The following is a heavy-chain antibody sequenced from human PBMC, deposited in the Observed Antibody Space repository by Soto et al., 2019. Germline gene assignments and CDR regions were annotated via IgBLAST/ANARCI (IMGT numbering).Heavy chain of an antibody. CDR2: IHYGGGT. Sequence: SETLSLTCTVSGGSMSSYYWTWIRQPPGKGLEWIGFIHYGGGTVYNPALRSRVTVTVETSKKQFSLNLSSVTAADTAVYYCVGARSGGVGATYSESWGQGALVTVSS. CDR3: VGARSGGVGATYSES. J-gene: IGHJ4*02. V-gene: IGHV4-59*01. CDR1: GGSMSSYY. D-gene: IGHD1-26*01.